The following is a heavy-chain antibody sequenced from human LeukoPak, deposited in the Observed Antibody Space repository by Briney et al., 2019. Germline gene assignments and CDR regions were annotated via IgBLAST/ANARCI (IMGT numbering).Heavy chain of an antibody. CDR3: ARDHRDTPMGLWYFDL. V-gene: IGHV4-59*01. Sequence: SETLSVTCTVSGDSISSFYWSWIRQPPGKGLEWIGYIYYSGSINYNPSLKSRVTIAVDTSKNQLSLKLSSVTAADTAVYYCARDHRDTPMGLWYFDLWGRGTLVTVSS. CDR1: GDSISSFY. J-gene: IGHJ2*01. CDR2: IYYSGSI. D-gene: IGHD5-18*01.